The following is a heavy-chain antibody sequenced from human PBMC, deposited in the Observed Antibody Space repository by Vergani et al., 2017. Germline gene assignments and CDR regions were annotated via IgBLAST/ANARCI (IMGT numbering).Heavy chain of an antibody. CDR3: ARGSRSTTVDDF. CDR1: GYSISSAYY. D-gene: IGHD3/OR15-3a*01. J-gene: IGHJ4*02. Sequence: QVQLQESGPGLVKPSETLSLTCVVSGYSISSAYYWGWIRQPPGKGLEWIGNVYQSGSTYSNPSLNSRVAISVDTSRNQFSLKLSSVTAADTAVYWCARGSRSTTVDDFWGQGTLVTVSS. V-gene: IGHV4-38-2*01. CDR2: VYQSGST.